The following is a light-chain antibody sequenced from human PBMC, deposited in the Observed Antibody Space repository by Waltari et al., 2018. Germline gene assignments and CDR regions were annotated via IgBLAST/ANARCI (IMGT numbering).Light chain of an antibody. J-gene: IGKJ1*01. CDR1: QSVLYNSDNKNY. V-gene: IGKV4-1*01. CDR2: WAS. CDR3: QQYYGTPPRT. Sequence: DIVMTQSPDSLAVSLGERATINCKSSQSVLYNSDNKNYLAWYQQKPGQPPKLLIYWASTRESGVPDRFSGSGSGTDFTLTITSLQAEDVAVYHCQQYYGTPPRTFGQGTKVEIK.